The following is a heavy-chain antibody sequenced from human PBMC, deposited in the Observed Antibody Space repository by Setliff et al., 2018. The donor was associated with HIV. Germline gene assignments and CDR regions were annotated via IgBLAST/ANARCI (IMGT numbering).Heavy chain of an antibody. D-gene: IGHD5-12*01. V-gene: IGHV1-69*10. CDR3: AREHGGYADY. Sequence: SVKVSCKASGGTFSSEAMRWVRQAPGQGLEWMGGIIPILGIANYAQKFQGRVTITADESTSTDYMELSSLRSESTAVYSCAREHGGYADYWGQGTLVTVSS. CDR1: GGTFSSEA. J-gene: IGHJ4*02. CDR2: IIPILGIA.